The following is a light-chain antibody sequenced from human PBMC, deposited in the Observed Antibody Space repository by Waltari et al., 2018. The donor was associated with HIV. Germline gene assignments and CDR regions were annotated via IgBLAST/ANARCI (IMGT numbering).Light chain of an antibody. Sequence: IVMTQSPLSLPVTPGEPASISCRSSQSLLHSNGYNYLDWYLQKPGQSPQLLIYLGSNRDSGVPDRFSGSGSGTDFTLKISRVEAEDVGVYYCMQALQTPFTFGPGTKVDIK. CDR1: QSLLHSNGYNY. V-gene: IGKV2-28*01. J-gene: IGKJ3*01. CDR2: LGS. CDR3: MQALQTPFT.